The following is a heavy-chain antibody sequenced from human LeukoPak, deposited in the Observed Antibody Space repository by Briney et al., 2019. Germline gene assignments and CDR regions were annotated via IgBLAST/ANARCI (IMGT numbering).Heavy chain of an antibody. V-gene: IGHV4-4*07. J-gene: IGHJ4*02. D-gene: IGHD6-19*01. CDR2: VYTSGTT. CDR3: ARSTGWSSDLFDY. CDR1: GGSISGYY. Sequence: PSETLSLTCTVSGGSISGYYWNWIRRPAGKGLEWIGHVYTSGTTNYSPSLKSRITMSVDTSKNQFSLRLISVTAADTAVYYCARSTGWSSDLFDYWGQGALVTVSS.